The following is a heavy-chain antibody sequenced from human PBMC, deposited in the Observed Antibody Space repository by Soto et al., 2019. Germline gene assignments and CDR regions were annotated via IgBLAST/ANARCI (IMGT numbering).Heavy chain of an antibody. CDR3: ARDSGYCSGGSCPDY. J-gene: IGHJ4*02. D-gene: IGHD2-15*01. CDR2: IIPILGIA. V-gene: IGHV1-69*08. CDR1: GGTFSSYT. Sequence: QVQLVQSGAEVKKPGSSVKVSCKASGGTFSSYTISWVRQAPGQGLEWMGWIIPILGIANYAQKIQGRVTITADKSTSTAYMELSSXRXEXTAXXXXARDSGYCSGGSCPDYWGQGTLVTVSS.